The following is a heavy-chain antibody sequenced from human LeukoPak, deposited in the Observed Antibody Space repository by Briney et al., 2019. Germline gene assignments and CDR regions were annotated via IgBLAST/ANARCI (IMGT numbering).Heavy chain of an antibody. J-gene: IGHJ4*02. D-gene: IGHD1-26*01. CDR3: ARESAGSYWG. CDR1: RFIFSNHW. Sequence: GGSLRLSCAASRFIFSNHWMHWVRQAPGKGLVWVSRLNLDGTTTSYADSVEGRFTISRDNAKNTLYLQMNSLRVDDTAVYYCARESAGSYWGWGQGTLVTVSS. V-gene: IGHV3-74*01. CDR2: LNLDGTTT.